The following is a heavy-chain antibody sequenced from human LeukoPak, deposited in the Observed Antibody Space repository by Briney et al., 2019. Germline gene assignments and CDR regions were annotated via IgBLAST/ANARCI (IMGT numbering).Heavy chain of an antibody. Sequence: GGSLRLSCAASGFTFSNYWMIWVRQATGKGLEWVGNIKQDGSEKRYADSVRGRFTISRDNAQTSLYLQMNSLRAEDTAVYYCARASDPWLQLTWGQGTLVTVSS. CDR1: GFTFSNYW. V-gene: IGHV3-7*05. J-gene: IGHJ5*02. CDR2: IKQDGSEK. CDR3: ARASDPWLQLT. D-gene: IGHD5-24*01.